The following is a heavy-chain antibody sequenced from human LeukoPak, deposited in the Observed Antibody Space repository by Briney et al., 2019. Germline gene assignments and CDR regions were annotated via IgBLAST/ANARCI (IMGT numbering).Heavy chain of an antibody. CDR2: IYPGDSDT. Sequence: GESLKISCKGSGYSFTSYWIGWVCQMPGKGLEWMGIIYPGDSDTRYSPSFQGQVTISADKSISTAYLQWSSLKASDTAMYYCARRSYYDSSGYYYDHRDAFDIWGQGTMVTVSS. J-gene: IGHJ3*02. D-gene: IGHD3-22*01. CDR3: ARRSYYDSSGYYYDHRDAFDI. CDR1: GYSFTSYW. V-gene: IGHV5-51*01.